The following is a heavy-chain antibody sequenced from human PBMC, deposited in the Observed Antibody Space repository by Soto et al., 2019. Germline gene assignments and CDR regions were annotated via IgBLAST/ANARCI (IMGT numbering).Heavy chain of an antibody. D-gene: IGHD1-26*01. J-gene: IGHJ6*02. CDR2: INPNSGDT. CDR1: GYTFTGYY. V-gene: IGHV1-2*02. CDR3: AKGGAIVAAGTRVYLYNAMDV. Sequence: ASVKVSCKASGYTFTGYYVHWVRQAPGQGLEWMGWINPNSGDTYLAQRFQGRVTMNRDTSIGTAYMELRGLTSDDTAEYYCAKGGAIVAAGTRVYLYNAMDVWCQGTTVTVSS.